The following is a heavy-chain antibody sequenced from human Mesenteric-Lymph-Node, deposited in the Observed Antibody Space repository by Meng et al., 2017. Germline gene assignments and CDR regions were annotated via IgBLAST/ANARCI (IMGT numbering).Heavy chain of an antibody. CDR3: ARAYCGGDCSPYYYYYGMDV. J-gene: IGHJ6*02. CDR2: ISAYNGNT. D-gene: IGHD2-21*02. V-gene: IGHV1-18*01. Sequence: ASVKVSCKASGYTFTSYGISWVRQAPGQGLEWMGWISAYNGNTNYAQKLQGRVTMTTDTSTSTAYMELRSLRSDDTAVYYCARAYCGGDCSPYYYYYGMDVWGQGTTVTVSS. CDR1: GYTFTSYG.